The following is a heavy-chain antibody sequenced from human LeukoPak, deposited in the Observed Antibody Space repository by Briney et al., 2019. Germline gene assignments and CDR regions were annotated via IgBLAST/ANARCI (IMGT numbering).Heavy chain of an antibody. V-gene: IGHV4-34*01. CDR1: GGSFSGYY. Sequence: SETLSLTCAVYGGSFSGYYWSWIRQPPGKGLEWIGEINHSGSTNYNPSLKSRVTISVDTSRNQFSLKLSSVTAADTAVYYCARQLYYDSRGYYWYFDLWGRGTLVTVSS. CDR2: INHSGST. CDR3: ARQLYYDSRGYYWYFDL. D-gene: IGHD3-22*01. J-gene: IGHJ2*01.